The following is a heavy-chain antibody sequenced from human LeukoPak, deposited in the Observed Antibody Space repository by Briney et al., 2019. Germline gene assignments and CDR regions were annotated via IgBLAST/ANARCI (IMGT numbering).Heavy chain of an antibody. CDR1: GFTFSSYA. J-gene: IGHJ4*02. V-gene: IGHV3-30*01. CDR2: ISYDGSNK. D-gene: IGHD3-16*01. CDR3: ARATYYFDY. Sequence: GGSLRLSCAASGFTFSSYAMHWVRQAPGKGLEWVAVISYDGSNKYYADSVKGRFTISRDNSKNTLYLQMNSLRAEDTAVYYCARATYYFDYWGQGALVTVSS.